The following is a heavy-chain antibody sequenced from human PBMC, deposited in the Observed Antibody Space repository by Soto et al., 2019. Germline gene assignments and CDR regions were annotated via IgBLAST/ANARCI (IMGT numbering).Heavy chain of an antibody. J-gene: IGHJ6*02. CDR3: EKDTEESRGRKRGVDYYYYGMDV. Sequence: GGSLRLSCAASGFTFSSYGMHWVRQAPGKGLEWVAVISYDGSNKYYADSVKGRFTISRANSKNTLYLQMNSLRVEDTAVYYCEKDTEESRGRKRGVDYYYYGMDVWGQGTTVTVSS. D-gene: IGHD3-10*01. V-gene: IGHV3-30*18. CDR1: GFTFSSYG. CDR2: ISYDGSNK.